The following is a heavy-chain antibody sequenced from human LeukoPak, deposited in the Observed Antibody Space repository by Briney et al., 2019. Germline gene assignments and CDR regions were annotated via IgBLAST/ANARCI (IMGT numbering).Heavy chain of an antibody. V-gene: IGHV4-4*07. D-gene: IGHD3-10*01. CDR1: GGSISSYY. J-gene: IGHJ4*02. CDR3: ARDRSTMVRGVISYFDY. Sequence: PSETLSLTCTVSGGSISSYYWSWIRQPAGKGLEWIGRIYTSGSTNYNPSLKSRVTMSVDTSKNQFSLKLSSVTAADTAVYYCARDRSTMVRGVISYFDYWGQGTLVTVSS. CDR2: IYTSGST.